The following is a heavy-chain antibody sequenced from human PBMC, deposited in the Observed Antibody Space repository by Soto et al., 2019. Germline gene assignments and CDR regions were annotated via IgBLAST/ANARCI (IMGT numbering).Heavy chain of an antibody. CDR3: ARQLYDADTGPNFKYYFEA. D-gene: IGHD5-18*01. CDR2: IDPSDSQT. V-gene: IGHV5-10-1*01. CDR1: GYSFAGYW. Sequence: LGESLKISCKGSGYSFAGYWITWVRQKPGKGLEWMGRIDPSDSQTYYSPSFRGHVTISVTKSITTVFLQWSSLRASDTAMYYCARQLYDADTGPNFKYYFEAWGQGTPVTVAS. J-gene: IGHJ4*02.